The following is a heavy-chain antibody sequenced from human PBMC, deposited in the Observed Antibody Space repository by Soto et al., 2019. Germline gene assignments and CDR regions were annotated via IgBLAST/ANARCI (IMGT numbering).Heavy chain of an antibody. Sequence: PXGTLSLTCAVYGGSFSGYYWSWIRQPPGKGLEWIGEINHSGSTNYNPSLKSRVTISVDTSKNQFSLKLSSVTAADAAVYYCASRFRVGASWGQGTMVTVSS. CDR2: INHSGST. CDR1: GGSFSGYY. D-gene: IGHD1-26*01. J-gene: IGHJ3*01. CDR3: ASRFRVGAS. V-gene: IGHV4-34*01.